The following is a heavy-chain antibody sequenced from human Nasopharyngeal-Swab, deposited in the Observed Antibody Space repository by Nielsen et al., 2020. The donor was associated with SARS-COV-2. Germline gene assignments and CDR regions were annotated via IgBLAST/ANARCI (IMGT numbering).Heavy chain of an antibody. V-gene: IGHV4-59*12. CDR1: GGSISSYY. Sequence: SETLSLTCTVSGGSISSYYWSWIRQPPGKGLEWIGYIYYSGSTNYNPSLKSRVTISVDTSKNQFSLQLNSVTPEDTAVYYCARVRQQPGGGAFDIWGQGTMVTVSS. CDR2: IYYSGST. J-gene: IGHJ3*02. CDR3: ARVRQQPGGGAFDI. D-gene: IGHD6-13*01.